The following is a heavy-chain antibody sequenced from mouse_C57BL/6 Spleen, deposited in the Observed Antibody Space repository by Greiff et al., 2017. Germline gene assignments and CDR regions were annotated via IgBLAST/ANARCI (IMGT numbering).Heavy chain of an antibody. Sequence: EVQLQESGPGLVKPSQSLSLTCSVTGYSITSGYYWNWIRQFPGNKLEWMGYISYDGSNNYNPSLKNRISITRDTSKNQFFLKLNSVTTEDTATYYCAREDYGSSYDWGQGTTLTVSS. V-gene: IGHV3-6*01. CDR3: AREDYGSSYD. D-gene: IGHD1-1*01. J-gene: IGHJ2*01. CDR2: ISYDGSN. CDR1: GYSITSGYY.